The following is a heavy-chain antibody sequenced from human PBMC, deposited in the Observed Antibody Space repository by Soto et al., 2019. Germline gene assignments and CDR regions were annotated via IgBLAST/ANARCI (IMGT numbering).Heavy chain of an antibody. D-gene: IGHD3-3*01. V-gene: IGHV1-18*01. J-gene: IGHJ1*01. CDR1: GYTFTSYG. CDR3: AISQEYYDFWSGYYPEYFQH. Sequence: QVQLVQSGAEVKKPGASVKVSCKASGYTFTSYGIIWVRQAPGQGLEWMGWISAYNGNTNYAQKLQGRVTMTTDTSTSTAYMELRSLRSDDTAVYYCAISQEYYDFWSGYYPEYFQHWGQGTLVTVSS. CDR2: ISAYNGNT.